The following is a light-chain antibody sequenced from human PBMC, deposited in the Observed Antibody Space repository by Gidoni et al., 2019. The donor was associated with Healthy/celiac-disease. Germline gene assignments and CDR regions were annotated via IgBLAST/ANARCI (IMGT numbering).Light chain of an antibody. CDR1: SSDVGSYNL. V-gene: IGLV2-23*01. CDR3: CSYAGSSTYV. J-gene: IGLJ1*01. CDR2: EGS. Sequence: QSALTHPASVSGSPGKSITISCTGTSSDVGSYNLVSWYQQHPGKAPKLMIYEGSKRPSGVSNRFSGSKSGNTASLTISGLQAEDEADYYCCSYAGSSTYVFGTGTKVTVL.